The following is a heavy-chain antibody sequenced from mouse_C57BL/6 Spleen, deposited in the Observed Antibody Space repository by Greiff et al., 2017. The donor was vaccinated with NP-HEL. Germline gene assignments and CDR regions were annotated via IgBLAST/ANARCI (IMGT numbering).Heavy chain of an antibody. D-gene: IGHD2-12*01. CDR3: ISGYSNDVGC. CDR2: IDPENGDT. Sequence: EVQLQQPGAELVRPGASVKLSCTASGFNFKDDYMHWVKQRPEQGLEWIGWIDPENGDTEYAPKFQGKATITADTSSNTAYLQLSSLTSEDTAVCECISGYSNDVGCWGQGTTVTVSS. J-gene: IGHJ2*01. V-gene: IGHV14-4*01. CDR1: GFNFKDDY.